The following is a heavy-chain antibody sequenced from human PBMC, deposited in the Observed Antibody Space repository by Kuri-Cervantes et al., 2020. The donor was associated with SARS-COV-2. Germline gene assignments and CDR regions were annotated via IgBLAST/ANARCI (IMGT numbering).Heavy chain of an antibody. Sequence: GESLKISCAASGFTFSRYWMSWVRQAPGKGLEWVANIEEDGSEKTYVDSVKGRFTISRDNAKNSLYLQMNSLRGEDTAVYYCARDGTAGGSYNWFDPWGQGTLVTVSS. CDR2: IEEDGSEK. D-gene: IGHD1-26*01. J-gene: IGHJ5*02. CDR3: ARDGTAGGSYNWFDP. V-gene: IGHV3-7*03. CDR1: GFTFSRYW.